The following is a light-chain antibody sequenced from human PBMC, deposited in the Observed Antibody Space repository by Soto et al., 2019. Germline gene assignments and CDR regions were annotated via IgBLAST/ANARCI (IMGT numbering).Light chain of an antibody. V-gene: IGKV3-11*02. CDR3: QQRSNGPGT. Sequence: EIVMTRSPATLSVSLGERETLSCRPSESESRLRLWYQQKPGEAPRLLIYDTPNGPTGTSARFSESGSGRDFTLTISRLEPKDFGVYYCQQRSNGPGTFGQGNKGDIK. CDR2: DTP. J-gene: IGKJ1*01. CDR1: ESESRL.